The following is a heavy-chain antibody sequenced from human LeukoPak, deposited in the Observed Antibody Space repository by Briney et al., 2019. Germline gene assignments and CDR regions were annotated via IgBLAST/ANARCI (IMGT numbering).Heavy chain of an antibody. CDR3: ARGRITGTT. Sequence: ASVKVSCKASGYTFTGYFMHWVRQAPGQGLEWMGWINPNSGNTGYAQKFQGRVTMTRNTSISTAYMELSGLRSEDTAAYYCARGRITGTTWGQGTLVTVSS. J-gene: IGHJ4*02. CDR1: GYTFTGYF. CDR2: INPNSGNT. V-gene: IGHV1-8*02. D-gene: IGHD1-20*01.